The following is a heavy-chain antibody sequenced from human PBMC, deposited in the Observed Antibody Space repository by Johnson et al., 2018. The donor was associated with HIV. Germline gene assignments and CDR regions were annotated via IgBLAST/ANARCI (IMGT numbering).Heavy chain of an antibody. V-gene: IGHV3-23*04. CDR3: ARGIIVSPDACDF. J-gene: IGHJ3*01. CDR1: GFSFSSYA. D-gene: IGHD3-16*02. CDR2: ISGSGGST. Sequence: VQLVESGGGLVQPGGSLRLSCAASGFSFSSYAMSWVRQAPGKGLEWVSAISGSGGSTYYADSVKGRYTISRDNSKNTQYVQMNSLRREDTAVYYCARGIIVSPDACDFWGLGTMVTVSS.